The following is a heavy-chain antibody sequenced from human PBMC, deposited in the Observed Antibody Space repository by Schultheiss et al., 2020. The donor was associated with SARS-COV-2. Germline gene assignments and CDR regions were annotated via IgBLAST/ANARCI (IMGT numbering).Heavy chain of an antibody. V-gene: IGHV4-61*05. Sequence: SQTLSLTCTVSGGSISSSSYYWGWIRQPPGKGLEWIGYIYFSGSTNYNPSLKSRVTMSVDTSKNQFSLKLSSVTAADTAVYYCAREPYCGGDCYSGWFDPWGQGTLVTVSS. D-gene: IGHD2-21*02. CDR1: GGSISSSSYY. CDR2: IYFSGST. J-gene: IGHJ5*02. CDR3: AREPYCGGDCYSGWFDP.